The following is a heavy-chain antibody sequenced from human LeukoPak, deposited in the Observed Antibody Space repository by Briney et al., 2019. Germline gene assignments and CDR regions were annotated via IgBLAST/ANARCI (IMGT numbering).Heavy chain of an antibody. CDR1: GGSISSGSYY. Sequence: PSETLSLTCTVSGGSISSGSYYWSWIRQPAGKGLEWIGRIYTSGGINYNPSLKSRVTISVDTSKNQFSLKLNSVTAADTAVYYCARGPHSSGYYPLFDYWGQGTLVTVSS. V-gene: IGHV4-61*02. CDR2: IYTSGGI. J-gene: IGHJ4*02. D-gene: IGHD3-22*01. CDR3: ARGPHSSGYYPLFDY.